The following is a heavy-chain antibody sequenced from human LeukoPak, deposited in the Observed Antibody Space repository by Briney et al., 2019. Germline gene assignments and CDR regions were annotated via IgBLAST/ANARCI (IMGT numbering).Heavy chain of an antibody. D-gene: IGHD3-22*01. V-gene: IGHV1-58*01. CDR1: GFTFTSSA. Sequence: SVKVSCKASGFTFTSSAVQWVRQARGQRLEWIGWIVVGSGNTNYAQKFQERVTITRDMSTSTAYMELSSLRSEDTAVYYCAAHYYDSSGYYLPYYYFGMDVWGQGTTVTVSS. J-gene: IGHJ6*02. CDR2: IVVGSGNT. CDR3: AAHYYDSSGYYLPYYYFGMDV.